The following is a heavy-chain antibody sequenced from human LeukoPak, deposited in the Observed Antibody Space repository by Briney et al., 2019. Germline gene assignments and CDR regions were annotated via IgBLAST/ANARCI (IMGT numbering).Heavy chain of an antibody. Sequence: GSLRLSCAASGFSFSTYSMSWVRQAPGKGLEWVSSIRGSGADKYYADSVKGRFTISRDNAKNSLYLQMNSLRAEDTAVYYCARSGRGVDSFYFYMDVWGKGTTVTVSS. V-gene: IGHV3-21*01. D-gene: IGHD3-10*01. CDR3: ARSGRGVDSFYFYMDV. CDR2: IRGSGADK. CDR1: GFSFSTYS. J-gene: IGHJ6*03.